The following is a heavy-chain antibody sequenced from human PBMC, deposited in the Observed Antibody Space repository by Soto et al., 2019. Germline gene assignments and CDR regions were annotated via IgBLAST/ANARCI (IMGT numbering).Heavy chain of an antibody. D-gene: IGHD1-7*01. Sequence: QVQLVQSGAEVKKSGASVKVSCKASGYTFTGYYIHWVRQAPGQGLEWMGGISPNSGVTKYAQKFQGRVTMTRDTSISTVYLELSNLSPDDTAVYYCGRGRSGELVVFYWGQGTLVTVYS. V-gene: IGHV1-2*02. CDR3: GRGRSGELVVFY. J-gene: IGHJ4*02. CDR1: GYTFTGYY. CDR2: ISPNSGVT.